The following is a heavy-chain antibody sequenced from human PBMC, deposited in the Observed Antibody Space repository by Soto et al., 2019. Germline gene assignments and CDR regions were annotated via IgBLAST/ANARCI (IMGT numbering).Heavy chain of an antibody. Sequence: GGSLRLSCAASGFTFSGSAMHWVRQASGKGLEWVGRIRSKAKSYATAYAASVKGRFTISRDDSKNTAYLQMNSLKTEDTAVYYCTRHQQLVPYYYYGMDVWGQGTTVTVSS. J-gene: IGHJ6*02. CDR1: GFTFSGSA. CDR2: IRSKAKSYAT. V-gene: IGHV3-73*01. CDR3: TRHQQLVPYYYYGMDV. D-gene: IGHD6-13*01.